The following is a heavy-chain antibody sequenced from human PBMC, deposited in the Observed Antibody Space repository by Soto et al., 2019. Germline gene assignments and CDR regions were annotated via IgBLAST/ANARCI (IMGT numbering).Heavy chain of an antibody. D-gene: IGHD6-13*01. CDR3: ANLGYSSSGDDD. V-gene: IGHV4-59*11. Sequence: SETLSLTYTVSGGSISSLSWSWIRQPPGQGLEWVGYVHYSGTNYNPSLKSRATISVDKSRNQLSLKLSSVTAADTAVYYCANLGYSSSGDDDWGQGNLVTVSS. CDR2: VHYSGT. J-gene: IGHJ4*02. CDR1: GGSISSLS.